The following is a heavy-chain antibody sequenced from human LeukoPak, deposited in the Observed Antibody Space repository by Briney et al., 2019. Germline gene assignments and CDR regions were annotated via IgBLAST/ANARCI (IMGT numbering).Heavy chain of an antibody. V-gene: IGHV3-30*18. CDR2: ISYDGSNK. J-gene: IGHJ5*02. D-gene: IGHD4-17*01. Sequence: GGSLRLSCAASGFTFSSYGMHWVRQAPGKGLEWVAVISYDGSNKYYADSVKGRFTISRDNSKNTLDLQLNSLRAEDTAVYHWAKVGSDYGDPRGWLDPWGQGTLVTVSS. CDR3: AKVGSDYGDPRGWLDP. CDR1: GFTFSSYG.